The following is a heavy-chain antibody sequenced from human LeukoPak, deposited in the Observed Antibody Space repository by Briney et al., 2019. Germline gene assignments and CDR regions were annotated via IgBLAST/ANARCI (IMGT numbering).Heavy chain of an antibody. CDR2: IDWDDDK. CDR1: GFSLSTSGMC. CDR3: ARSTMVRGNYYMDV. Sequence: SGPALVKPTQSLTLTCTFSGFSLSTSGMCVSWIRQPPGKALEWLARIDWDDDKYYSTSLKTRLTISKDTSKNQVVLTMTNMDPVDTATYYCARSTMVRGNYYMDVWGKGTTVTISS. J-gene: IGHJ6*03. D-gene: IGHD3-10*01. V-gene: IGHV2-70*11.